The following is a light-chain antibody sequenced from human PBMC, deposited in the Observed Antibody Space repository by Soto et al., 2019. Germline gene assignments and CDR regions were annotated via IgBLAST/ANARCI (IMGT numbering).Light chain of an antibody. Sequence: DIKMSKSPSTLSVYEGDRVTITCRASQNVGNCLAWYQQKPGKAPKLLIYKASSLKSGVPSRFSGSGSGTEFTLTISSLQADDFATYYCQDYNTYSETFGQGAKVDIK. CDR2: KAS. V-gene: IGKV1-5*03. CDR3: QDYNTYSET. J-gene: IGKJ1*01. CDR1: QNVGNC.